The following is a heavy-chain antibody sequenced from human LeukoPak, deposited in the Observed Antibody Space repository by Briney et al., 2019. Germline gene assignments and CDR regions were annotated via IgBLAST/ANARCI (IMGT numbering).Heavy chain of an antibody. D-gene: IGHD3-22*01. CDR1: GFTFDDYG. J-gene: IGHJ4*02. CDR3: ARVLHKRNYDSSTYYGF. CDR2: INWNGDNT. V-gene: IGHV3-20*04. Sequence: PGGSLRLSCAASGFTFDDYGMSWVRQAPGKGLEWVSGINWNGDNTNYADSLKGRFTISRDNAKNSLYLQMNSLRAEDTAVYYCARVLHKRNYDSSTYYGFWGQGTLVTVSS.